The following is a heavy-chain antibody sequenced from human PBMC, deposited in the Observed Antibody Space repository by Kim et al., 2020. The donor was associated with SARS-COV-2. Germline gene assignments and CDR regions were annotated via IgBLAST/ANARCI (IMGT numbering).Heavy chain of an antibody. V-gene: IGHV3-30*04. Sequence: GSLRLSCAASGFTFSSYAMHWVRQAPGKGLEWVAVISYDGSNKYYVDSVKGRFTISRDNSKNTLYLQMNSLRAEDTAVYYCARDQEQQLSFYYYYGMDV. CDR1: GFTFSSYA. D-gene: IGHD6-13*01. J-gene: IGHJ6*01. CDR2: ISYDGSNK. CDR3: ARDQEQQLSFYYYYGMDV.